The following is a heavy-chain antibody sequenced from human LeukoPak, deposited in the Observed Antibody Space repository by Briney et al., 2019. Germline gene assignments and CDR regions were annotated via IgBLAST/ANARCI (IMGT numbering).Heavy chain of an antibody. CDR1: GFTFSSYE. Sequence: PGGSLRLSCAASGFTFSSYEMNWVRQAPGKGLEWVPYISSSGSTIYYADSVKGRFTISRDNAKNSLYLQMNSLRAEDTAVYYCARGKYGSSSLIDYWGQGTLVTVSS. CDR3: ARGKYGSSSLIDY. CDR2: ISSSGSTI. V-gene: IGHV3-48*03. D-gene: IGHD6-6*01. J-gene: IGHJ4*02.